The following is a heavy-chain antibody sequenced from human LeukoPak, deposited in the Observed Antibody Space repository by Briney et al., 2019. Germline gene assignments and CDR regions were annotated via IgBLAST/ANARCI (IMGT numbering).Heavy chain of an antibody. J-gene: IGHJ4*02. CDR1: GYTFTSYY. CDR3: ARYSGSYLAVDY. V-gene: IGHV1-46*01. D-gene: IGHD1-26*01. CDR2: INPSGGST. Sequence: ASVKVSCKASGYTFTSYYMHWVRQAPGQGLEWMGIINPSGGSTSYAQKFQGRVTMTRDTSASTVYMELSSLRSEDTAVYYCARYSGSYLAVDYWGQGTLVTVSS.